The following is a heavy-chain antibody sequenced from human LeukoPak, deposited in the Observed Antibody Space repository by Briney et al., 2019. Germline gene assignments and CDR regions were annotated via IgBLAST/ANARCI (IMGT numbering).Heavy chain of an antibody. CDR2: ISADGRVT. V-gene: IGHV3-23*01. D-gene: IGHD3-16*01. Sequence: PAGSLRLSCAGSGFAFGTYAMSWVRQAPGLGLEWVSSISADGRVTYYADSVEGRFTVSRDTSKSTLYLQLNSLRAEDTATYYCARDPYDTILYRLAHWGQGTLVTVSS. CDR3: ARDPYDTILYRLAH. CDR1: GFAFGTYA. J-gene: IGHJ4*02.